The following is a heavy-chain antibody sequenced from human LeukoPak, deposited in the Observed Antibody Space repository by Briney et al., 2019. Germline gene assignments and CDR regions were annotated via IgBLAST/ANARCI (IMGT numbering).Heavy chain of an antibody. Sequence: SETLSLTCTVSGGSISSYYWSWIRQPPGKGLEWIGYIYYSGSTNYNPSLKSRVTISVDTSKNQFSLKPSSVTAADTAVYYCARDYYDSSGYSIRGSDAFDIWGQGTKVTVSS. D-gene: IGHD3-22*01. CDR3: ARDYYDSSGYSIRGSDAFDI. CDR2: IYYSGST. V-gene: IGHV4-59*01. CDR1: GGSISSYY. J-gene: IGHJ3*02.